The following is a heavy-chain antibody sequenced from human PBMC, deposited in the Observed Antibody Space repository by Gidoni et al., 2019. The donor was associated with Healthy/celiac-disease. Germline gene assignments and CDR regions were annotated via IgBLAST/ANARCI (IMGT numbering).Heavy chain of an antibody. CDR1: GGSISSGGYY. CDR2: IYYSGST. CDR3: ARGEDYGDLQYYGMDV. J-gene: IGHJ6*02. D-gene: IGHD4-17*01. V-gene: IGHV4-31*03. Sequence: QVQLQESGPGLVKPSQTLSLTCTVSGGSISSGGYYWSWIRQHPGKGLEWIGYIYYSGSTYYNPSLKSRVTISVDTSKNQCSLKLSSVTAADTAVYYCARGEDYGDLQYYGMDVWGQGTTVTVSS.